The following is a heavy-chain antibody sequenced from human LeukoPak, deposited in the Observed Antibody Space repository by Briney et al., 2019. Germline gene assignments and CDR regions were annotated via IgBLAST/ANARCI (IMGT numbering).Heavy chain of an antibody. CDR3: ARLVSDSSGYYNDY. Sequence: SETLSLTCTVSGGSISSYYWSWIRQPPGKGLEWIGYIYYTGSSNYNPSLKSRVTISLDTSKNQFSLKLSSVTAADTAVYYCARLVSDSSGYYNDYWGQGTLDTVSS. CDR2: IYYTGSS. D-gene: IGHD3-22*01. J-gene: IGHJ4*02. V-gene: IGHV4-59*08. CDR1: GGSISSYY.